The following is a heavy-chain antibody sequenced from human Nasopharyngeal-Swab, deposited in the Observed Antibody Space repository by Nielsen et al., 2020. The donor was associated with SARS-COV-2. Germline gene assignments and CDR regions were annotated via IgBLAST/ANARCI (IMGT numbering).Heavy chain of an antibody. CDR3: ARMEGYGSGTYSDY. V-gene: IGHV3-21*01. Sequence: GGSLRLSCAAPGFTFSSYSMNWVRQAPGKGLEWVSCISSSSSYIHYADSVKGRFTISRDNAKNSLYLQMNSLRAEDTAVYYCARMEGYGSGTYSDYWGQGTLVTVSS. CDR1: GFTFSSYS. D-gene: IGHD3-10*01. CDR2: ISSSSSYI. J-gene: IGHJ4*02.